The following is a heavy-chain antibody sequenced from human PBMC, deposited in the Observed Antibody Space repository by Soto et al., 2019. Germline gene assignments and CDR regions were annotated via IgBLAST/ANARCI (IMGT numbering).Heavy chain of an antibody. J-gene: IGHJ4*02. V-gene: IGHV4-61*01. CDR1: GDSVSSGTYY. Sequence: PSETLSLTCTVSGDSVSSGTYYWSWSRQPPGKGLEWIGYIYYSGNTNYNPSLKSRVTISVDTSKNQFSLKLRSVIAADTAVYYCARDLIAAAGTFEYWGQGTLVTVSS. CDR3: ARDLIAAAGTFEY. CDR2: IYYSGNT. D-gene: IGHD6-13*01.